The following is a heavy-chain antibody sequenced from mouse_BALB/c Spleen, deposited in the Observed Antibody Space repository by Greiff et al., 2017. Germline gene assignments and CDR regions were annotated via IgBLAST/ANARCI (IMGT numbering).Heavy chain of an antibody. D-gene: IGHD1-1*01. Sequence: QVQLQQSGPELVRPVVSVKISCKGSGYTFTDYAMHWVKQSHAKSLEWIGVISTYYGNTNYNQKFKGKATMTVDKSSSTAYMELARLTSEDSAIYYCARELRSVFFDYWGQGTTLTVSS. CDR3: ARELRSVFFDY. V-gene: IGHV1-67*01. CDR1: GYTFTDYA. J-gene: IGHJ2*01. CDR2: ISTYYGNT.